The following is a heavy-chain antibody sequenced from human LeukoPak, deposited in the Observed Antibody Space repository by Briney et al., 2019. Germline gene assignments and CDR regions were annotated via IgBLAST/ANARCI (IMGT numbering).Heavy chain of an antibody. J-gene: IGHJ5*02. CDR2: IWYDASDR. Sequence: GGSLRLSCAASGFTFINFGMHWVRQAPGKGLEWVAVIWYDASDRYYADSVKGRFTISRDNSKNTLFLQMNSLRDDDTAVYYCVRGVGVSRFNYFDPWGQGTLVVVSS. CDR3: VRGVGVSRFNYFDP. V-gene: IGHV3-33*01. CDR1: GFTFINFG. D-gene: IGHD5-24*01.